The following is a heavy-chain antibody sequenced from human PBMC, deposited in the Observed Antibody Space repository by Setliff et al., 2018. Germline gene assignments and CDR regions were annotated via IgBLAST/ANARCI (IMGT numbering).Heavy chain of an antibody. J-gene: IGHJ3*02. CDR2: ISTYTGKT. CDR1: GYTFTTYG. V-gene: IGHV1-18*01. D-gene: IGHD2-2*01. Sequence: ASVKVSCKASGYTFTTYGFSWVRQAPGQGLEWMGMISTYTGKTNYAQKFQGRVTMTTDTSTGTADMELRNLRSDDTAVYYCTRDTNIVVVPPHRTAFDIWGQGTMVTVSS. CDR3: TRDTNIVVVPPHRTAFDI.